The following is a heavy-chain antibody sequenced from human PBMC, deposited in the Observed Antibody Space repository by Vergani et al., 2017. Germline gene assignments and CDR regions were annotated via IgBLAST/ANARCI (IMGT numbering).Heavy chain of an antibody. Sequence: QVQLVQSGSEVRKPGASVKVSCQVSGYSLTELTIHWVRQAPGKGLEWMGGFDPEHGEVTFAHHIQGRVTMTEDTSTDTAYMELSSLRPEDTALYYCAIVTYYYDSSGYYLDYWGQGTLVTVSS. CDR2: FDPEHGEV. CDR3: AIVTYYYDSSGYYLDY. V-gene: IGHV1-24*01. CDR1: GYSLTELT. J-gene: IGHJ4*02. D-gene: IGHD3-22*01.